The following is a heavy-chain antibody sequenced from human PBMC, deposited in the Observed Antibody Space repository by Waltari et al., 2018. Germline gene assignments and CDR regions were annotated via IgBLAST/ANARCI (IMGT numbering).Heavy chain of an antibody. J-gene: IGHJ6*02. CDR3: AREGYSSGWNYGMDV. Sequence: QVQLQESGPGLVKPSETLSLTCTVSGGSISSPYWSWIRQPQGKGLEWIGYIYYSGSTNYNPSLKSRVTISVDTSKNQFSLKLSSVTAADTAVYYCAREGYSSGWNYGMDVWGQGTTVTVSS. CDR2: IYYSGST. V-gene: IGHV4-59*11. CDR1: GGSISSPY. D-gene: IGHD6-19*01.